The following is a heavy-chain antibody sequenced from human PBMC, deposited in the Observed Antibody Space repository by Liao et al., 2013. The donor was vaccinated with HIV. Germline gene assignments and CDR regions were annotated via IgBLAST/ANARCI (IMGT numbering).Heavy chain of an antibody. CDR3: ARGPLDGYNLPFDI. V-gene: IGHV4-4*07. CDR2: IYTSGST. D-gene: IGHD5-24*01. CDR1: GGSISSYY. J-gene: IGHJ3*02. Sequence: QVQLQESGPGLVKPSETLSLTCTVSGGSISSYYWSWIRQPAGKGLEWIGRIYTSGSTNYNPSLKSRVTISVDTSKNQFSLKLSSVTAADTAVYYCARGPLDGYNLPFDIWGQGTMVTVSS.